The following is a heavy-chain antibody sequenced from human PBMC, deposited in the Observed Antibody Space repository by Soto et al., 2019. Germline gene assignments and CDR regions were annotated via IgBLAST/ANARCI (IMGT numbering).Heavy chain of an antibody. Sequence: PSETLSLTCTVSGGSISSYYWSWIRQPPGKGLEWIGYIYYSGSTNYNPSLKSRVTISVDTSKNQFSLKLSSVTAADTAVYYCARIVRGLIDYWGQGTLVTVSS. V-gene: IGHV4-59*01. D-gene: IGHD3-10*01. CDR1: GGSISSYY. CDR2: IYYSGST. CDR3: ARIVRGLIDY. J-gene: IGHJ4*02.